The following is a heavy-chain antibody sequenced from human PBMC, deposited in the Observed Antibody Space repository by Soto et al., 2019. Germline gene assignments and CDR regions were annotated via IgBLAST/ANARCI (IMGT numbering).Heavy chain of an antibody. CDR2: INHSGST. CDR3: ARGIWVRGIIGFNWFDP. J-gene: IGHJ5*02. Sequence: PSETLSLTCAVYGGSFSGYYWTWIRQPPGTGLEWIGEINHSGSTNYNPSLKSRVTISVDTSKNQFSLKLTSVTAADTAMYYCARGIWVRGIIGFNWFDPWGQGTLVTVSS. D-gene: IGHD3-10*01. CDR1: GGSFSGYY. V-gene: IGHV4-34*01.